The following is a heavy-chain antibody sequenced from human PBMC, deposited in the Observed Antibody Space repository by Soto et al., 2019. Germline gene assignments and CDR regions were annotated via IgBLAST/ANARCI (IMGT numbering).Heavy chain of an antibody. J-gene: IGHJ6*02. Sequence: EVKLVESGGGLVQPGSSLRLSCAASGFSFDDHAMHWVRQAPGQGLEWVSGIGWNSESIDYADSVKGRFTISRDNAKKSLYLQMYSLRAEDTALFYCAKDMGHYDFWGNNERGLEVWGQGTTVTV. CDR3: AKDMGHYDFWGNNERGLEV. CDR2: IGWNSESI. D-gene: IGHD3-3*01. CDR1: GFSFDDHA. V-gene: IGHV3-9*01.